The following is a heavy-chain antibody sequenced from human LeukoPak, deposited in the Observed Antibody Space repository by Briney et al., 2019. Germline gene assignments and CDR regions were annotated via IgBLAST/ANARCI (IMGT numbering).Heavy chain of an antibody. CDR3: AKDRPTVYSSSWLHFFDS. CDR2: INPDSGGT. Sequence: ASVKVSCKASGYTFSDYYMHWVRQAPGQGLEWMGWINPDSGGTKYAQKFQGRVTMTRDTSISTAYMELSRLRSDDTAVYYCAKDRPTVYSSSWLHFFDSWGQGTLVTVSS. CDR1: GYTFSDYY. D-gene: IGHD6-13*01. J-gene: IGHJ4*02. V-gene: IGHV1-2*02.